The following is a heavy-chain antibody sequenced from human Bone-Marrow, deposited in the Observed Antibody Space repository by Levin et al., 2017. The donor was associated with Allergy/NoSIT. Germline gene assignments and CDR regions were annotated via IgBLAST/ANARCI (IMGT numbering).Heavy chain of an antibody. Sequence: ASVKVSCVASGFSVRSNYMAWVRQAPGKGLDWVSVIYSGGGSYYGDSVKGRFTISRDNSKNTLFLQMNSLTSEDTAVYYCAKGFMAPVGAYNWFDHWGQGTLVSVSS. CDR1: GFSVRSNY. CDR3: AKGFMAPVGAYNWFDH. J-gene: IGHJ5*02. CDR2: IYSGGGS. V-gene: IGHV3-66*02. D-gene: IGHD2-2*01.